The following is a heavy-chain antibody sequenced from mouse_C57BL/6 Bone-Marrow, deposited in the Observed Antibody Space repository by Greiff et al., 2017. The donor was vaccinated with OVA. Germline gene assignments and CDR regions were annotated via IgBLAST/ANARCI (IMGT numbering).Heavy chain of an antibody. D-gene: IGHD2-4*01. CDR1: GFTFSNYW. CDR3: TGIYYEYDRAWFAY. J-gene: IGHJ3*01. V-gene: IGHV6-3*01. Sequence: EVQLVESGGGLVQPGGSMKLSCVASGFTFSNYWMNWVRQSPEQGLEWVAQIRLKSDNYATHYAESVKGRFTISRDDSKSSVYLQMNNLRAEDTGIYSCTGIYYEYDRAWFAYWGQGTLVTVSA. CDR2: IRLKSDNYAT.